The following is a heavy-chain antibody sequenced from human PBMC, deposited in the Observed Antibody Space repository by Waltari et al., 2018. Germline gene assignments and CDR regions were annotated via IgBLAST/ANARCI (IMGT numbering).Heavy chain of an antibody. CDR2: ISWNNGSI. D-gene: IGHD3-22*01. V-gene: IGHV3-9*01. CDR1: GFTFDDYA. Sequence: EVQLVESGGGLVQPGRSLRLSCAASGFTFDDYAMHWVRQAPGKGLEWVSGISWNNGSIGYADTVKGRFTISRDNAKNSLYLQMNRLRAEDTALYYCAKDMEYYDSSGYYGAFDYWGQGTLVTVSS. CDR3: AKDMEYYDSSGYYGAFDY. J-gene: IGHJ4*02.